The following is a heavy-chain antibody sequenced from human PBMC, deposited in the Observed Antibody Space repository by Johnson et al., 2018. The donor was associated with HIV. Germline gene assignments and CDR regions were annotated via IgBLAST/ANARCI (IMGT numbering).Heavy chain of an antibody. J-gene: IGHJ3*02. Sequence: VQLVESGGGLVQPGGSLRLSRAASGFTFSSYAMSWVRQAPGQGLEWVSALYSGGRTYYADSVKARFTISRDNSKNTLYLQMNSLRAEDTAVYYCARDVTTVRPSAFDIWGQGTMVTVSA. D-gene: IGHD4-17*01. CDR3: ARDVTTVRPSAFDI. CDR2: LYSGGRT. CDR1: GFTFSSYA. V-gene: IGHV3-66*01.